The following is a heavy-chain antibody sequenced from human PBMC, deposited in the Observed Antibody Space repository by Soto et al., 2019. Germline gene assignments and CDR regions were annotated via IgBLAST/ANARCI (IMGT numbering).Heavy chain of an antibody. CDR2: IYWDDDK. Sequence: QITLKESGPTLVRPAQTLTLTCAFSGFSLTTYDMGVAWIRQPPGKALEWLALIYWDDDKRYSPALKDRLAISKDTSRNKVVLTITNMDPGDTATYCCAHAGDYDLVTFDNWGPGTLVTVSS. CDR3: AHAGDYDLVTFDN. J-gene: IGHJ4*02. CDR1: GFSLTTYDMG. V-gene: IGHV2-5*02. D-gene: IGHD4-17*01.